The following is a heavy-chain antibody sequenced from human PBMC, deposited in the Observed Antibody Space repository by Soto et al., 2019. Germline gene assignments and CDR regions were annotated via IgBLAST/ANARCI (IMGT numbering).Heavy chain of an antibody. Sequence: GASVKVSCKASGYTFTSYAMHWVRQAPGQRLEWMGWINAGNGNTKYSQKFQGRVTITRDTSASTAYMELSSLRSEDTAVYYCQRPSSGYSGPDDYWGQGTLVTVPQ. CDR2: INAGNGNT. D-gene: IGHD3-22*01. V-gene: IGHV1-3*01. CDR3: QRPSSGYSGPDDY. J-gene: IGHJ4*02. CDR1: GYTFTSYA.